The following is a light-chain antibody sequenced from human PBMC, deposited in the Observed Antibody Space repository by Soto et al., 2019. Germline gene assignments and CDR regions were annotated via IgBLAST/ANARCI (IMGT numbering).Light chain of an antibody. CDR1: QSVSNN. J-gene: IGKJ1*01. CDR3: QQYGSSPWT. V-gene: IGKV3-20*01. CDR2: DAS. Sequence: EIVMTQSPATLSVSPGERGTLSCRASQSVSNNLAWYQQKPGQAPRLLIYDASNRATGIPDRFSGSGSGTDFTLTISRLEPEDFAVYYCQQYGSSPWTFGQGTKVDNK.